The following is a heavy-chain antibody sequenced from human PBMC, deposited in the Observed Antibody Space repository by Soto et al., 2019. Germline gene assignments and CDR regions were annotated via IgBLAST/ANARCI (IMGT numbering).Heavy chain of an antibody. CDR3: ARDDPRRITIFGVVRDGMDV. CDR1: GFTFSSYE. J-gene: IGHJ6*02. D-gene: IGHD3-3*01. Sequence: GGSLRLSCAASGFTFSSYEMNWVRQAPGKGLEWVSYISSSGSTIYYADSVKGRFTISRDNAKNSLYLQMNSLRAEDTAVYYCARDDPRRITIFGVVRDGMDVWGQGTTVTVSS. V-gene: IGHV3-48*03. CDR2: ISSSGSTI.